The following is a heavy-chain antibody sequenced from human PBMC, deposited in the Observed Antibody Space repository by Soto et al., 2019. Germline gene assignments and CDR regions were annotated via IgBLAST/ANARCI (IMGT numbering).Heavy chain of an antibody. CDR1: GGTFNNHA. Sequence: QVQLVQSGAEVKKPGSSVKVSCKASGGTFNNHAINWVRQAPGQGLEWMGGIIPNFGTSNYAQKFQGRVTIAAEESTRTALVELVSLRPEGTAVYYWVRRKLMVMARLMRDTWFAPWGQGTLVSVSS. CDR2: IIPNFGTS. CDR3: VRRKLMVMARLMRDTWFAP. D-gene: IGHD2-21*01. J-gene: IGHJ5*02. V-gene: IGHV1-69*01.